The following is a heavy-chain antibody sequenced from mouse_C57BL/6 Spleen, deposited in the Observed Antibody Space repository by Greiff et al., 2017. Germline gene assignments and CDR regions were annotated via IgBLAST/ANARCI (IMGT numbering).Heavy chain of an antibody. Sequence: EVQRVESGGGLVKPGGSLKLSCAASGFTFSDYGMHWVRQAPEKGLEWVAYISSGSSTIYYADTVKGRFTISRDNAKNTLFLQMTSLRSEDTAMYYCARTDYGSSYYWYFEVWGTGTTVTVSS. CDR2: ISSGSSTI. V-gene: IGHV5-17*01. D-gene: IGHD1-1*01. CDR1: GFTFSDYG. J-gene: IGHJ1*03. CDR3: ARTDYGSSYYWYFEV.